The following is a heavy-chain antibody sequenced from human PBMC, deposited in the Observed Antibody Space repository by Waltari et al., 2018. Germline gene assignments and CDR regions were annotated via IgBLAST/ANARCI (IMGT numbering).Heavy chain of an antibody. J-gene: IGHJ6*02. CDR3: AGGANPKKGDYYGMDV. D-gene: IGHD5-12*01. CDR2: INPNSGGT. CDR1: GYTFTGYY. V-gene: IGHV1-2*02. Sequence: QVQLVQSGAEVKKPGASVKVSCKASGYTFTGYYMHWVRQAPGQGLEWMGWINPNSGGTNYAQKFQGRVTMTRDTSISTAYMELSRLGADDTAVYYCAGGANPKKGDYYGMDVWGQGTTVTVSS.